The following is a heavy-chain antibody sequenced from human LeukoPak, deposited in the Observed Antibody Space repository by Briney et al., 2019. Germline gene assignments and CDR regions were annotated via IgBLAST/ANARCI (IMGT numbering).Heavy chain of an antibody. CDR3: ARDQGYCTSASCRGDAFDV. CDR1: GFTFSSYW. J-gene: IGHJ3*01. V-gene: IGHV3-7*01. Sequence: GESLRLSCAASGFTFSSYWMSWVRQAPGKGLEWMAKIKQDGSEKYYVDSVKGRFTISRDNAKNSLSLQMNSLRAEDTAVYYCARDQGYCTSASCRGDAFDVWGQGSMVSVSS. D-gene: IGHD2-2*01. CDR2: IKQDGSEK.